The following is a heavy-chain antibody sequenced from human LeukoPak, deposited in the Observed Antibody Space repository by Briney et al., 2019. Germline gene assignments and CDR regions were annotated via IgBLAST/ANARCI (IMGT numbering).Heavy chain of an antibody. D-gene: IGHD6-19*01. CDR2: VRSKANNYAT. CDR3: SAGPSGWTEFFQH. Sequence: GGSLRLSCAAPGFTLSDYTMHWVRQASGKGLEWVARVRSKANNYATEYGPSVKGRFTISRDDAKNTAYLQMNSLKTEDTAIYYCSAGPSGWTEFFQHWGQAPWSPSPQ. V-gene: IGHV3-73*01. CDR1: GFTLSDYT. J-gene: IGHJ1*01.